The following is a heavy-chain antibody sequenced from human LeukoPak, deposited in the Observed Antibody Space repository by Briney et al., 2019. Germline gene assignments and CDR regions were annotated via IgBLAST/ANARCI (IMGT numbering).Heavy chain of an antibody. D-gene: IGHD3-10*01. CDR2: ISSSGSTI. Sequence: PGGSLRLSCAASGFTFSDYYMTWIRQAPGKGLEWVSYISSSGSTIVYADSVQGRFTISRDNTKNSLYLQMNSLRAEDTAVYYCARDDMVREGAFDIWGQGTMVTVSS. V-gene: IGHV3-11*04. CDR3: ARDDMVREGAFDI. CDR1: GFTFSDYY. J-gene: IGHJ3*02.